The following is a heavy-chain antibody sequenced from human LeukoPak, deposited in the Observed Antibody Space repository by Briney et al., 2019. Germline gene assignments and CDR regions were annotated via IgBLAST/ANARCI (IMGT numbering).Heavy chain of an antibody. Sequence: SQTLSLTCTVSGGSISSGGYYWSWIRQPLGKGLEWIGYIYHSGSTYYNPSLKSRVTISVDTSKNQFSLKLSSVTAADTAVYYCARGPRVYDFWSGFKNPKDAFDIWGQGTMVTVSS. CDR2: IYHSGST. CDR3: ARGPRVYDFWSGFKNPKDAFDI. J-gene: IGHJ3*02. V-gene: IGHV4-30-2*01. CDR1: GGSISSGGYY. D-gene: IGHD3-3*01.